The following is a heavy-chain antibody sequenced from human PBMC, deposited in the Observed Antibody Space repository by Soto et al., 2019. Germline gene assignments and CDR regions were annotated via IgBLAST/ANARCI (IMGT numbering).Heavy chain of an antibody. V-gene: IGHV4-31*03. CDR2: IFYSGST. Sequence: QVQLQESGPRLVKPSQTLSLTCTVSGGSISSGGYYWSWIRQHPGKGLEWIGYIFYSGSTYYNPSLKSRVTISVDTSKNQSSLKLSSVTAAATAVYYCSTYGSGSYKPTTFDYWGQGTLVTVSS. J-gene: IGHJ4*02. CDR1: GGSISSGGYY. D-gene: IGHD3-10*01. CDR3: STYGSGSYKPTTFDY.